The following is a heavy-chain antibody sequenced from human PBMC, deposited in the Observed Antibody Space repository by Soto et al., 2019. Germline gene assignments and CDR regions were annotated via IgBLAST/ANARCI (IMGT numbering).Heavy chain of an antibody. Sequence: PGESLKISCKASGYIFTNYWIGWVRQMPGKGLEWMGVIYPGDSETRYSPSFQGQVTISADKSISAAYLQWSSLKASDTAMYYCARRPRTTIDIGYRSSWFDYWGQGTLVTVSS. D-gene: IGHD6-13*01. CDR3: ARRPRTTIDIGYRSSWFDY. CDR1: GYIFTNYW. CDR2: IYPGDSET. J-gene: IGHJ4*02. V-gene: IGHV5-51*01.